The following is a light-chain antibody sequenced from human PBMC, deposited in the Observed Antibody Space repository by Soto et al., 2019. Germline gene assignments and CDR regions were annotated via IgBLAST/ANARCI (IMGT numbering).Light chain of an antibody. CDR2: GVS. CDR1: QSVTSNY. V-gene: IGKV3-20*01. J-gene: IGKJ1*01. CDR3: QQYTDWPLT. Sequence: LVMPQSPATLPVSPGERATLSCRASQSVTSNYLAWYQQKPGQAPRLLIYGVSSRATGVPDRFSGSGSGTDFTLTISRLEPEDFAVYYCQQYTDWPLTFGQGTKVDIK.